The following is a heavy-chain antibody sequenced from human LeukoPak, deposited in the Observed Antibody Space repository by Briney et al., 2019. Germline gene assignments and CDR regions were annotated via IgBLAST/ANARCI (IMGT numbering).Heavy chain of an antibody. CDR2: ISSSSSYI. CDR1: GFTFSSYS. Sequence: GGSLRLSCAASGFTFSSYSMNWVRQAPGKGLEWVSSISSSSSYIYYADSVKGRFTISRDNAKNSLYLQMNSLRAEDTAVYYCARRSMVYAPDAFDIWGQGTMVTVSS. V-gene: IGHV3-21*01. J-gene: IGHJ3*02. CDR3: ARRSMVYAPDAFDI. D-gene: IGHD2-8*01.